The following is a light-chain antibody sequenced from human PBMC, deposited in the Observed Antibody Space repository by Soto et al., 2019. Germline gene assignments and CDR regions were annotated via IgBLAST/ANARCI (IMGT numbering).Light chain of an antibody. CDR3: CSYAGSYTYV. J-gene: IGLJ1*01. CDR2: DVS. Sequence: QSALTQPRSVSGSPGQSVTISCTGTSSDVGGYNYVSWYQQHPGKAPKFMIYDVSKRPSGVPDRFSGSKSGNTASLTISGLQAEDEADYYCCSYAGSYTYVFGTGTKPTVL. CDR1: SSDVGGYNY. V-gene: IGLV2-11*01.